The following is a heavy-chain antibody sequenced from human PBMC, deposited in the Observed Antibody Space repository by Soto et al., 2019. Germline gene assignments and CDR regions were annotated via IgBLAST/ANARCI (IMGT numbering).Heavy chain of an antibody. J-gene: IGHJ4*02. V-gene: IGHV3-11*01. CDR3: ARDLAVGPPDY. Sequence: QVQLVESGGGLVKPGGSLRLLCAASGFTFSNFYMSWVRQAPGKGLQWVSYISGGSSTKNYADSVKGRFTISRDNTKNSLFLQMNSLRAEDTAVYYCARDLAVGPPDYWGQGTLVTVSS. CDR1: GFTFSNFY. D-gene: IGHD3-3*02. CDR2: ISGGSSTK.